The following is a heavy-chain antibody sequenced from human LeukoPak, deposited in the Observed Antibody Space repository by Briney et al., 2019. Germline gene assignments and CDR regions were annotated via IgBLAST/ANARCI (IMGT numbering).Heavy chain of an antibody. J-gene: IGHJ4*02. CDR2: IHYSGNT. CDR1: GGSVSTTSYY. Sequence: SETLSLTCTVSGGSVSTTSYYWGWIRQPPGRGLEWIASIHYSGNTYYNLSLKSRLNISIDASENQFSLKLSSVTGIDTAVYYCARLSIGEKPPGWGWGQGTLVTVSS. V-gene: IGHV4-39*01. CDR3: ARLSIGEKPPGWG. D-gene: IGHD6-6*01.